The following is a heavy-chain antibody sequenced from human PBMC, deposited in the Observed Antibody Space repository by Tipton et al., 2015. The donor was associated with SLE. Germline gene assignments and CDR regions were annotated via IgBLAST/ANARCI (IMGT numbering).Heavy chain of an antibody. CDR2: ISYDGSNE. CDR1: GFTFSRYG. CDR3: ARETNDAFDI. J-gene: IGHJ3*02. Sequence: SLRLSCAASGFTFSRYGMHWVRQTPDKGLEWVAVISYDGSNEYHADSVKGRFTISRDTSKNTLYLQMNSLRAEDTAVYYCARETNDAFDIWGQGTMVTVSS. V-gene: IGHV3-30*12.